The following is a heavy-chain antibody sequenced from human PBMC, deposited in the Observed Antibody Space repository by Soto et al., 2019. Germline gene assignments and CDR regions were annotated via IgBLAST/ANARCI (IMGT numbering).Heavy chain of an antibody. CDR3: AREENCSDGICYSEYFQR. D-gene: IGHD2-15*01. V-gene: IGHV1-46*01. J-gene: IGHJ1*01. CDR2: VNPSGGST. CDR1: GYIFTAYS. Sequence: QVQLVQSGAEVKKAGASVKVSCKASGYIFTAYSMHWVRQAPGQGLEWMGVVNPSGGSTNYAQKFQGRITMTRDTSTSTVYMALSSLTSEDTAVYYCAREENCSDGICYSEYFQRWGQGTLVTVSS.